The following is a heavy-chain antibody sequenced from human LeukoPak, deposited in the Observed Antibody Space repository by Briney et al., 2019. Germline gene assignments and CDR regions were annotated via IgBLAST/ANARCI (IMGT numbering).Heavy chain of an antibody. J-gene: IGHJ4*02. CDR2: MNPNSGNT. CDR1: GYTFTSYD. Sequence: ASVKVSCKASGYTFTSYDINWVRQATGQGLEWMGWMNPNSGNTGYAQKFQGRVTMTRNTSISTAYMELSSLRSEDTAVYYCAKRAWIQLWLAGHYDYWGQGTLVTVSS. D-gene: IGHD5-18*01. V-gene: IGHV1-8*01. CDR3: AKRAWIQLWLAGHYDY.